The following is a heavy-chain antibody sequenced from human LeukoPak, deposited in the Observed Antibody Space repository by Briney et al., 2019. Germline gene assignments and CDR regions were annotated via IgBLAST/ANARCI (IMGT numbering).Heavy chain of an antibody. CDR2: IYYSGST. V-gene: IGHV4-39*01. Sequence: SETLSLTCTVSGGSISSSSYYWGWIRQPPGKGLEWIGSIYYSGSTYYNPSLKSRVTISVDTSKNQFSLKLNSVTAADTAVYYCARLVRSSWYVMDVWGKGTTVTVSS. CDR1: GGSISSSSYY. J-gene: IGHJ6*03. D-gene: IGHD6-13*01. CDR3: ARLVRSSWYVMDV.